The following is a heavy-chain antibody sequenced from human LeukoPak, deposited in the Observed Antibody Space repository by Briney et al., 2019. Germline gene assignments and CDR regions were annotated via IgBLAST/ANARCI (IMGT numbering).Heavy chain of an antibody. CDR2: IRYDGSKK. CDR1: GFTFSSYG. V-gene: IGHV3-30*02. Sequence: PGGSLRLSCAASGFTFSSYGMHWVRQAPGKGLEWVAFIRYDGSKKYYADSVKGRFTISRDNSKNTLYLQMNSLRAEDTAVYYCAKVGPPGRKFGELLYPPYWGQGTLVTVSS. D-gene: IGHD3-10*01. CDR3: AKVGPPGRKFGELLYPPY. J-gene: IGHJ4*02.